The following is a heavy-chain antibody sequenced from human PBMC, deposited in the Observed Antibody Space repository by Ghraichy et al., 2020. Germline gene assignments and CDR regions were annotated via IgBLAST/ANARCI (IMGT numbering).Heavy chain of an antibody. D-gene: IGHD2-8*02. V-gene: IGHV3-23*01. CDR2: ITGSGDNT. CDR3: AKYNSHWWNDVLDI. CDR1: GFTFSSYA. Sequence: LSLTCAASGFTFSSYAMGWVRQAPGKGLEWVSAITGSGDNTQYADSVKGRFTFSRDNSKNTLYLQLSSLRAEDTAVYYCAKYNSHWWNDVLDIWGQGTMVTVSS. J-gene: IGHJ3*02.